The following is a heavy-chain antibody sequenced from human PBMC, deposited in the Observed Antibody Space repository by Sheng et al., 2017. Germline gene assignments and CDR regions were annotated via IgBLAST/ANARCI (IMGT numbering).Heavy chain of an antibody. CDR1: GFTFSFSG. Sequence: QVQLVESGGGVVQPGRSLRLSCVASGFTFSFSGMHWVRQVPGKGLEWVAVIWYDGSNKYYAESVRGRFTISRDNSENTLFLQMNSLRAEDTAVYYCARDGGSYETPMSYGMDVWGQGTTVTVSS. D-gene: IGHD1-26*01. J-gene: IGHJ6*02. V-gene: IGHV3-33*01. CDR3: ARDGGSYETPMSYGMDV. CDR2: IWYDGSNK.